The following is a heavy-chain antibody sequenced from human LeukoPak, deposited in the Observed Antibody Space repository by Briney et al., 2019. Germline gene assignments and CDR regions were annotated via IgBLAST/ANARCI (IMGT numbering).Heavy chain of an antibody. D-gene: IGHD2-2*01. CDR1: GYTFTGYY. CDR3: ARPPVSSTSCYYFDY. V-gene: IGHV1-2*02. CDR2: INPNSGGT. Sequence: ASVKVSCKASGYTFTGYYMHWVRRAPGQGLEWMGWINPNSGGTNYAQKFQGRVTMTRDTSISTAYMELSRLRSDDTAVYYCARPPVSSTSCYYFDYWGQGTLVTVSS. J-gene: IGHJ4*02.